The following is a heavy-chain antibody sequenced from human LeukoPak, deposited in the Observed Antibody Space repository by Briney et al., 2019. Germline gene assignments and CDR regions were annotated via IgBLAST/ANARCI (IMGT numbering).Heavy chain of an antibody. V-gene: IGHV5-51*01. CDR3: ARRDPDSSGYYFDY. CDR2: IYPGDSDT. J-gene: IGHJ4*02. Sequence: GESLKISCKGSGYSFPTYWIAWVRQMPGKGLELMGIIYPGDSDTRYSPSFQGQVTISADKSISTAYLQWSGLKASDTAMYYCARRDPDSSGYYFDYWGQGTLVTVSS. CDR1: GYSFPTYW. D-gene: IGHD3-22*01.